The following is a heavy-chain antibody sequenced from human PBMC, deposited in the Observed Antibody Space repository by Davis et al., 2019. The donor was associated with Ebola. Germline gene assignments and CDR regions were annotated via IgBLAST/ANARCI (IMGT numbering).Heavy chain of an antibody. V-gene: IGHV4-30-4*01. J-gene: IGHJ4*02. CDR1: GGSISSGDYY. CDR3: ARGGSMYSSSSDY. CDR2: IYYSGST. Sequence: PSETLSLTCTVSGGSISSGDYYWSWIRQPPGKGLEWIGYIYYSGSTYYNPSLKSRVTISVDTSKNQFSLKLSSVTAADTAVYYCARGGSMYSSSSDYWGQGTLVTVSS. D-gene: IGHD6-6*01.